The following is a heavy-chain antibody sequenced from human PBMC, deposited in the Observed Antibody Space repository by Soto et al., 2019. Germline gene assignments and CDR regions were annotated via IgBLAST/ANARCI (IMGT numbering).Heavy chain of an antibody. V-gene: IGHV3-72*01. CDR1: AFTLSDHF. J-gene: IGHJ4*02. CDR3: ARNLAYGGGYTFDY. Sequence: EVQLVESGGGLVQPGGSLRLSCAVSAFTLSDHFIDWVRQAPGKGLEWVGRSRDKAHSDTTEYLASVKGRFTISRDDSRNALYLQMNSLKTEDTAVYYCARNLAYGGGYTFDYWGQGTLVTVSS. D-gene: IGHD2-21*01. CDR2: SRDKAHSDTT.